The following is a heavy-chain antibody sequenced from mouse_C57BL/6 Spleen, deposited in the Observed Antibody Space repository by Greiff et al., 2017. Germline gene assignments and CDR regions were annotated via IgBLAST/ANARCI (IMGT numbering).Heavy chain of an antibody. CDR1: GFTFTNYG. D-gene: IGHD1-1*01. V-gene: IGHV1-63*01. Sequence: VQLQQSGADLVRPGTSVKMSCKASGFTFTNYGIGWAKQGPGHGLEWIGYIYPGGGYTNYNDKFKGRSTRTAEKAASTAYMQLSSLTSEDTAIYYCARCYGSSQYYFDYWGQGTTLTVSS. CDR3: ARCYGSSQYYFDY. CDR2: IYPGGGYT. J-gene: IGHJ2*01.